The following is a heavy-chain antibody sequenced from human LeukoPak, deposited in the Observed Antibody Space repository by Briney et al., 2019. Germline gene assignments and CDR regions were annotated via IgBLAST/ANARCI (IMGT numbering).Heavy chain of an antibody. Sequence: GGSLRLSCAASGFTFSSYGMHWVRQAPGKGLEWVAFIRYDGSNKYYADSLKGRFTISRDNSKNTLYLQMNSLRGEYTAVYYCVGDADFDYRGQGTLVSVSS. CDR1: GFTFSSYG. V-gene: IGHV3-30*02. CDR2: IRYDGSNK. J-gene: IGHJ4*02. CDR3: VGDADFDY.